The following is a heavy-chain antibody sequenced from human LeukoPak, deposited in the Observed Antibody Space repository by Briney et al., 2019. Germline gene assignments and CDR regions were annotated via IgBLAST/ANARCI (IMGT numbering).Heavy chain of an antibody. V-gene: IGHV4-59*08. Sequence: SETLSLTCTVSGGSISSYYWSWIRQPPGKGLEWIGYIYYSGSTNYNPSLKSRVTISVDTSKNQFSLKLSSATAADTAVYYCARCWRPLNSSGWYWFDPWGQGTLVTVSS. J-gene: IGHJ5*02. CDR3: ARCWRPLNSSGWYWFDP. D-gene: IGHD6-19*01. CDR2: IYYSGST. CDR1: GGSISSYY.